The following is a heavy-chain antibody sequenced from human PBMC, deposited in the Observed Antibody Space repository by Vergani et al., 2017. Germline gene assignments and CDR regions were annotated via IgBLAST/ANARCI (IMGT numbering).Heavy chain of an antibody. V-gene: IGHV1-2*02. CDR3: ARSYPIIVVVPAVSFDY. D-gene: IGHD2-2*01. Sequence: QVQLVQSGAGVKKPGASVKVSCKASGYTFTGYYMHWVRQAPGQGLEWMGWINPNSGGTNYAQKFQGRVTMTRDTSISTAYMELSRLRSDDTAVYYCARSYPIIVVVPAVSFDYWGQGTLVTVSS. J-gene: IGHJ4*02. CDR2: INPNSGGT. CDR1: GYTFTGYY.